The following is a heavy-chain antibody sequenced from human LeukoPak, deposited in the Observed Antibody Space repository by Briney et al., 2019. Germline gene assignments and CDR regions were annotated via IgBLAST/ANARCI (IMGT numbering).Heavy chain of an antibody. CDR3: ASMDKLGYCSSTSCYGFDY. D-gene: IGHD2-2*01. CDR2: VIPIFGTA. J-gene: IGHJ4*02. V-gene: IGHV1-69*13. CDR1: GYTFTGYY. Sequence: ASVKVSCKASGYTFTGYYMHWVRQAPGQGLEWMGGVIPIFGTANYAQKFQGRVTITADESTSTAYMELSSLRSEDTAVYYCASMDKLGYCSSTSCYGFDYWGQGTLVTVSS.